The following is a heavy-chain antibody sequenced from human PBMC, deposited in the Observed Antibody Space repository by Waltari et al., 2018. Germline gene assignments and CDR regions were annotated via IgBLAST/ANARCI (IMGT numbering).Heavy chain of an antibody. CDR3: ARETCRYCSSTQNWFDP. V-gene: IGHV5-51*01. Sequence: EVQLVQSGAEVKKPGESLKISCKGSGYSFTSYWIGWVRQMPGKGLEWMGIIYPGDSDTRYSPSFQGQVTISAEKSISTAYLQWSSLKASDTAMYYRARETCRYCSSTQNWFDPWGQGTLVTVSS. J-gene: IGHJ5*02. CDR1: GYSFTSYW. D-gene: IGHD2-2*01. CDR2: IYPGDSDT.